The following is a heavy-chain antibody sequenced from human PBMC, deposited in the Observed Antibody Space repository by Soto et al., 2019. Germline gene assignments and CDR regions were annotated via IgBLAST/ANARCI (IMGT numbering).Heavy chain of an antibody. V-gene: IGHV3-33*01. CDR3: ARDLGYGGNSVYQFDP. D-gene: IGHD2-21*02. CDR1: GFTFSSYG. J-gene: IGHJ5*02. CDR2: IWYDGSNK. Sequence: VGSLRLSCAASGFTFSSYGMHWVRQAPGKGLEWVAVIWYDGSNKYYADSVKGRFTISRDNSKNTLYLQMNSLRAEDTAVYYCARDLGYGGNSVYQFDPWGQGTLVTVSS.